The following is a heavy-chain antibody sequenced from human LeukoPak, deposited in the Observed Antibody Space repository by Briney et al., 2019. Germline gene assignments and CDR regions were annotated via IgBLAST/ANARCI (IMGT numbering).Heavy chain of an antibody. CDR2: ISCDGSNK. CDR3: AKASITMVRGVISYLDY. Sequence: GGSLRLSCAASGFTFSSYAMHWVRQAPGKGLEWVAVISCDGSNKYYADSVKGRFTISRDNSKNTLYLQMNSLRAEDTAVYYCAKASITMVRGVISYLDYWGQGTLVTVSS. CDR1: GFTFSSYA. V-gene: IGHV3-30*04. J-gene: IGHJ4*02. D-gene: IGHD3-10*01.